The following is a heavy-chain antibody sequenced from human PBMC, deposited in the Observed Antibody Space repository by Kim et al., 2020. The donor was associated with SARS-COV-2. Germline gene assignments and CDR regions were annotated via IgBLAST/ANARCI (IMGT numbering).Heavy chain of an antibody. CDR3: ASGLEKYYYDSSGYYRPTFDY. Sequence: GGSLRLSCAASGFTFSSYSMNWVRQAPGKGLEWVSYISSSSSTIYYADSVKGRFTISRDNAKNSLYLQMNSLRDEDTAVYYCASGLEKYYYDSSGYYRPTFDYWGQGTLVTVSS. D-gene: IGHD3-22*01. V-gene: IGHV3-48*02. CDR1: GFTFSSYS. J-gene: IGHJ4*02. CDR2: ISSSSSTI.